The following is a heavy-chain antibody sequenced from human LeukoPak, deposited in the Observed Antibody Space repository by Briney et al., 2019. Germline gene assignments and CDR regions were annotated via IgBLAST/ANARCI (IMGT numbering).Heavy chain of an antibody. V-gene: IGHV4-34*01. J-gene: IGHJ4*02. CDR2: INHSGST. D-gene: IGHD5-12*01. CDR1: GGSFSGYY. CDR3: ARATSYGGYGY. Sequence: SETLSLTCAVYGGSFSGYYWSWIRQPPGKGLEWIGEINHSGSTNYNPSLKSRVTISVDTSKNQFSLKLSSVTAADTAVYYCARATSYGGYGYWGQGTLVTVSS.